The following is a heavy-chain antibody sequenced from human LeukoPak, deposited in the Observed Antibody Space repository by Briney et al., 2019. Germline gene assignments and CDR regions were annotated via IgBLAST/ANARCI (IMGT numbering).Heavy chain of an antibody. V-gene: IGHV3-7*05. CDR3: ARDWDYYDNSGYYFEY. CDR1: GFTFSSYW. J-gene: IGHJ4*02. Sequence: GGSLRPSCAASGFTFSSYWMSWVRQAPGKGLEWVANIKHDGTQKFYVDSVKGRFTISRDNAKNSLSLQMNSLRAEDTAVYYCARDWDYYDNSGYYFEYWGQGTLVTVSS. D-gene: IGHD3-22*01. CDR2: IKHDGTQK.